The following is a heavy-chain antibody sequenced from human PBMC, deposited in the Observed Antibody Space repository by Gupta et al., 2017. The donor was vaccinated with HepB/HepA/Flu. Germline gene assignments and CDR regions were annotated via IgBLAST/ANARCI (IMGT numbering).Heavy chain of an antibody. CDR2: LRWNSGTI. CDR1: VFSIADYA. CDR3: AKLQHRTGWSANAEEPAFDH. D-gene: IGHD6-19*01. Sequence: EVHLLWSGGGLVQPGRPLRPSFPAYVFSIADYAMFWIRQAPGKGLEWGSGLRWNSGTITYEDYVKRFCTSTRGNAKNSMYLQCNRLTAEDTACSSCAKLQHRTGWSANAEEPAFDHWGQGTLVTVSS. V-gene: IGHV3-9*01. J-gene: IGHJ4*02.